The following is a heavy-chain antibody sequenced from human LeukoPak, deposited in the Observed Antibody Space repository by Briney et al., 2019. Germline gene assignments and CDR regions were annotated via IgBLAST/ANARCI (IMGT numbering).Heavy chain of an antibody. D-gene: IGHD3-22*01. V-gene: IGHV3-7*02. CDR3: ARAVRTYDSSGDYLDAFDI. Sequence: GGSLRLSCAASGFTFSGYWMSWVRRAPGKGLEWVANIKQDGSEKYYADSVKGRFTISRDNTKNTLYLQMKSLRAEDTAVYYCARAVRTYDSSGDYLDAFDIWGQGTMVTVSS. CDR2: IKQDGSEK. J-gene: IGHJ3*02. CDR1: GFTFSGYW.